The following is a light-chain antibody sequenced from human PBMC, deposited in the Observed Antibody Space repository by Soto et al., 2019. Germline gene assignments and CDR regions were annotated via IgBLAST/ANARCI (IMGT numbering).Light chain of an antibody. CDR1: QSISSN. J-gene: IGKJ1*01. V-gene: IGKV1-39*01. CDR2: GAS. Sequence: DILMTQSPVSLSASVGDRVTLTCRASQSISSNLAWYQHKPGQAPKLLINGASTLDRGVPARFSGGGSGTEFTLTISSLQPDDFAVYFCQQNHSSTSWTFGQGTKVDIK. CDR3: QQNHSSTSWT.